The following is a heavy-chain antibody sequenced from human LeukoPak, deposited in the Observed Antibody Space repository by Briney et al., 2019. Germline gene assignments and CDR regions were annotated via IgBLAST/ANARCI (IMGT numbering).Heavy chain of an antibody. CDR2: IYYSGST. J-gene: IGHJ4*02. Sequence: SETLSLTCTVSGGSITSYYWSWIRQPPGKGLEWIGYIYYSGSTDYNPSLKSRVTISLDTSRIQFSLELTSMTAADTAVYYCASSREVVTPFDYWGQGTLVTVSS. CDR3: ASSREVVTPFDY. D-gene: IGHD2-21*02. CDR1: GGSITSYY. V-gene: IGHV4-59*01.